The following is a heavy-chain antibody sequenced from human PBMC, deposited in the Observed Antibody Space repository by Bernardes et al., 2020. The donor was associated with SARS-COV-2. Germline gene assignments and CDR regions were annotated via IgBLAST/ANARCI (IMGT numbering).Heavy chain of an antibody. V-gene: IGHV3-11*03. CDR1: GFTFSDYY. Sequence: GSLRLSCVASGFTFSDYYMSWIRQAPGKGLEWISYISDTSRDTKYAVSVKGRFTVFRDNDKTSMYLQMNSLRVEDTAIYYCAKSPHNNWFDPWGQGTLVTVSS. J-gene: IGHJ5*02. CDR3: AKSPHNNWFDP. CDR2: ISDTSRDT.